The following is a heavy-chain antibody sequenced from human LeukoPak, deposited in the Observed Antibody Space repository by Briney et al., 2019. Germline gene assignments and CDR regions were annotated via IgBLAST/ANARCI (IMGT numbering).Heavy chain of an antibody. Sequence: PGGSLRLSCAASGFTFSRYAMSWVRQAPGKGLEWVSGISGSGGNTYYADSVKGRFTISRDNSKNTLFLQMNSLRAEDTAVYYCASSEIVTYNWFDPWGQGTLVTVSS. CDR1: GFTFSRYA. CDR2: ISGSGGNT. D-gene: IGHD3-22*01. CDR3: ASSEIVTYNWFDP. J-gene: IGHJ5*02. V-gene: IGHV3-23*01.